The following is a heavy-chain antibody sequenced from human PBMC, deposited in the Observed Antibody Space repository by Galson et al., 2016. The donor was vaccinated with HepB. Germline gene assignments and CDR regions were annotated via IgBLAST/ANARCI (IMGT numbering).Heavy chain of an antibody. J-gene: IGHJ4*02. CDR3: AKDPKGYGGYGLFDY. CDR1: GFIFTDYW. CDR2: ISYDGSNK. D-gene: IGHD5-12*01. Sequence: SLRLSCAASGFIFTDYWMYWVRQVPGKGLEWVAVISYDGSNKYYADSVKGRFTISRDNSKNTLYLQMNSLRAEDTAVYYCAKDPKGYGGYGLFDYWGQGTLVTVSS. V-gene: IGHV3-30*18.